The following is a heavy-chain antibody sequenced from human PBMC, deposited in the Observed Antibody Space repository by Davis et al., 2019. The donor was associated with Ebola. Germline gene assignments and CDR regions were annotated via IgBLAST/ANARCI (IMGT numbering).Heavy chain of an antibody. CDR3: AKDLSITMTFDS. J-gene: IGHJ5*01. D-gene: IGHD3-3*01. CDR2: ISHSGVTT. CDR1: GFTFGDYA. V-gene: IGHV3-23*01. Sequence: GESLKISCTTSGFTFGDYAMTWVRQVPGKGLEWVSTISHSGVTTYYADSVRGRFTISRDNSKNTLYLQMNSLRAEDTAIYYCAKDLSITMTFDSLGQGTLLTVSS.